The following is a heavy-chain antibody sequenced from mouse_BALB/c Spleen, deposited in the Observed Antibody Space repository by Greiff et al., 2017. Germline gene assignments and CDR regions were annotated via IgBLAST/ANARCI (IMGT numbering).Heavy chain of an antibody. Sequence: EVMLVESGGGLVQPGGSRKLSCAASGFTFSSFGMHWVRQAPEKGLEWVAYISSGSSTIYYADTVKGRFTISRDNPKNTLFLQMTSLRSEDTAMYYCARGADYGSSYVRFAYWGQGTLVTVSA. J-gene: IGHJ3*01. V-gene: IGHV5-17*02. CDR2: ISSGSSTI. CDR1: GFTFSSFG. D-gene: IGHD1-1*01. CDR3: ARGADYGSSYVRFAY.